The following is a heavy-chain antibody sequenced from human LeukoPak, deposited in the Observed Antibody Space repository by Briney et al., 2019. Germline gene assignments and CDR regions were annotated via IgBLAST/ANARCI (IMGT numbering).Heavy chain of an antibody. CDR3: ARGGRDYYDSSGYYSN. D-gene: IGHD3-22*01. CDR2: IIAYNGNT. CDR1: GYTFTSYG. J-gene: IGHJ4*02. Sequence: GASVKVSCKASGYTFTSYGISWVRQAPGQGLEWMGWIIAYNGNTNYAQKLQGRVTMTTDTSTSTAYMELSRLRSDDTAVYYCARGGRDYYDSSGYYSNWGQGTLVTVSS. V-gene: IGHV1-18*01.